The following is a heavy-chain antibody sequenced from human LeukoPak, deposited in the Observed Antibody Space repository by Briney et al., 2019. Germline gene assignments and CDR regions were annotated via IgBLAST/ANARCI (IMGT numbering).Heavy chain of an antibody. CDR2: IYYSGST. V-gene: IGHV4-39*07. J-gene: IGHJ6*03. CDR3: ARALMPQLGSYYYYYYYMDV. D-gene: IGHD2-2*01. Sequence: SETLSLTCTVSGGSISSSSYYWGWIRQPPGKGLEWIGSIYYSGSTYYNPSLKSRVTISVDTSKNQFSLKLSSVTAADTAVYYCARALMPQLGSYYYYYYYMDVWGKGTTVTVSS. CDR1: GGSISSSSYY.